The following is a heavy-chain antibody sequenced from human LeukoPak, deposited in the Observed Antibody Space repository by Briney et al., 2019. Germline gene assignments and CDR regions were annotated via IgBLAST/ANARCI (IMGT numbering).Heavy chain of an antibody. D-gene: IGHD3-22*01. Sequence: SDTLSLTCAVSAGSICNSYCSWARQPPGKGLEFIGNISTGGDINYSPSLRSRATMSINPSNNQLSLTLTSVTTADTAVYFCVRGPGRGYDLEPWGQGSLVTVSS. CDR1: AGSICNSY. J-gene: IGHJ5*02. V-gene: IGHV4-4*07. CDR3: VRGPGRGYDLEP. CDR2: ISTGGDI.